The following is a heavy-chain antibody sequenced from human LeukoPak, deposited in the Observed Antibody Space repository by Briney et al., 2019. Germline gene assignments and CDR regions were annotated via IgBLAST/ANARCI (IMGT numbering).Heavy chain of an antibody. CDR1: GYTFTSQF. J-gene: IGHJ4*02. CDR2: INPSGGAT. CDR3: AREAAGGTKNFDY. Sequence: ASVKVSCKASGYTFTSQFLHWVRQAPGQGLEWMGIINPSGGATSYAQKFQGRVTMTRDTSTRTVYLELSSLRSEDTAVYYCAREAAGGTKNFDYWGQGTLVTVSS. D-gene: IGHD6-13*01. V-gene: IGHV1-46*01.